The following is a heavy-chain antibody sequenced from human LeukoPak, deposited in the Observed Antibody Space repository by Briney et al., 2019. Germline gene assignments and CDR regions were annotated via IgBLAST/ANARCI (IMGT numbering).Heavy chain of an antibody. CDR2: IIPILGIA. CDR3: ARAPNCSSTSCYTGRYYYYYMDV. V-gene: IGHV1-69*02. D-gene: IGHD2-2*02. J-gene: IGHJ6*03. CDR1: GGTFSSYT. Sequence: GASVKVSCKASGGTFSSYTISWVRQAPGQGLEWMGMIIPILGIANYAQKFQGRVTITADKSTSTAYMELSSLRSEDTAVYYCARAPNCSSTSCYTGRYYYYYMDVWGKGTTVTVSS.